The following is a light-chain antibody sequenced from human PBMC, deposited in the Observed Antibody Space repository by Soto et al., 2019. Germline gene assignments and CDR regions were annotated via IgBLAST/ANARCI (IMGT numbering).Light chain of an antibody. CDR2: GAS. CDR1: QGLNRN. CDR3: QQYDTYFRT. V-gene: IGKV3-15*01. J-gene: IGKJ2*01. Sequence: ETVLTQSPATLSVSPGETATLSCTTSQGLNRNLAWYQQKLGQAPRVLIYGASTRAAGIPARFSGSGSGTEFILTISSLQSEDFATYYCQQYDTYFRTFGQGTKLEIK.